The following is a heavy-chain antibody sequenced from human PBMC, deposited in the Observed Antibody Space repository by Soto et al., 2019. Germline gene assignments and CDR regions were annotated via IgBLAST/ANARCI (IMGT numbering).Heavy chain of an antibody. D-gene: IGHD1-1*01. Sequence: QVHLVQSGAEVKKPGASVKVSCQGSGYAFTTYGITWVQQAPGQGLEWMGWISAHNGNTNYAQKLQGRVTVTRDTSKSTAYMELRSLRYDDTAVYYCARGRYGDYWGQGALVTVSS. CDR3: ARGRYGDY. CDR2: ISAHNGNT. J-gene: IGHJ4*02. V-gene: IGHV1-18*01. CDR1: GYAFTTYG.